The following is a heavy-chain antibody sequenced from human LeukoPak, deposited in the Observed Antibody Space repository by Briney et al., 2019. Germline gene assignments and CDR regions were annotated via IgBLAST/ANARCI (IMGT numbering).Heavy chain of an antibody. CDR1: GYTFTGYY. V-gene: IGHV1-2*02. Sequence: ASVKVSCKASGYTFTGYYMHWVRQAPGQGLEWMGWINPNSGGTNYAQKFQGRVTMTEDSSTDTAYMELRSLTSDDTALYYCAAGRPYSLLDYWGQGTLVTVSS. CDR2: INPNSGGT. J-gene: IGHJ4*02. CDR3: AAGRPYSLLDY. D-gene: IGHD5-18*01.